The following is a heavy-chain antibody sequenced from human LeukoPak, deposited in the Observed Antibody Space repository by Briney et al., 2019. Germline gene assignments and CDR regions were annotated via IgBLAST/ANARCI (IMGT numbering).Heavy chain of an antibody. V-gene: IGHV6-1*01. CDR2: TYYRSKWYN. Sequence: SQTLSLTCAISGDSVSSNSAAWNWIRQSPSRGLEWLGRTYYRSKWYNESAASVKSRTSVNADTSKNQFSLQLTSVTPEDTAVYYCARGVGGSPSQYHLDDWGQGTLVTVSS. CDR1: GDSVSSNSAA. D-gene: IGHD4-11*01. J-gene: IGHJ4*02. CDR3: ARGVGGSPSQYHLDD.